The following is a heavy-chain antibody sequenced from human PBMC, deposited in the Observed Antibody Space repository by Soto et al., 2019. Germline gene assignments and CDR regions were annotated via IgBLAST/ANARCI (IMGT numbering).Heavy chain of an antibody. D-gene: IGHD3-22*01. CDR3: ARFYYDSSGYLPSPYYYYYGMDA. CDR2: IKQDGSEK. J-gene: IGHJ6*02. Sequence: GGSLRLSCAASGFTFSSYSMNWVRQAPGKGLEWVANIKQDGSEKYYVDSVKGRFTISRDNAKNSLYLQMNSLRAEDTAVYYCARFYYDSSGYLPSPYYYYYGMDAWGQGTTVTVSS. V-gene: IGHV3-7*01. CDR1: GFTFSSYS.